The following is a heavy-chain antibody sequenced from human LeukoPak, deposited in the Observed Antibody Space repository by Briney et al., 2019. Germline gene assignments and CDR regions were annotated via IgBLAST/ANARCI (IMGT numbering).Heavy chain of an antibody. V-gene: IGHV4-34*01. Sequence: TSETLSLTCVVYGGSFSGYYWNWIRQSPGKGLEWIGEINHRGSTNYNPSLKRRVTISLDTSKNQFSLKLSSVTAADTAVYYCAKSLYGSGSYYNWFDPWGQGTLVTVSS. CDR2: INHRGST. CDR3: AKSLYGSGSYYNWFDP. D-gene: IGHD3-10*01. J-gene: IGHJ5*02. CDR1: GGSFSGYY.